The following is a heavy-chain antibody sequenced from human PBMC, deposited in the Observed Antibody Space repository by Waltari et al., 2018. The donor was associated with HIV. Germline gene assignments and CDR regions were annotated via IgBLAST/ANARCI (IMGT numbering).Heavy chain of an antibody. J-gene: IGHJ4*02. V-gene: IGHV3-23*01. Sequence: EVQLLESGGGLVQPGGSLRLSCAASGVPFRIYAMTWVRQAPGKGFDRISRNGGMKDNKYTAVSVKAAFTISRNNPKTKRYREMNSLETDDTAIYYCATGGGKEADGTAKIDCLGQGTLVTVSS. D-gene: IGHD6-13*01. CDR1: GVPFRIYA. CDR3: ATGGGKEADGTAKIDC. CDR2: NGGMKDNK.